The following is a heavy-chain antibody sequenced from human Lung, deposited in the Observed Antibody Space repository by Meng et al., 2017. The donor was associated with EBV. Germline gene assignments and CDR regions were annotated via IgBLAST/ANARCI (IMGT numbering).Heavy chain of an antibody. CDR2: FVNYVDT. J-gene: IGHJ4*02. Sequence: QVHLLQCGLAVKEPGPSVRVSWKASGYTFGSYGICWVRQAPGQGLEWMGWFVNYVDTYPAPKFQGRVTMTTDTHTNTAFMELRSLTSDDTAVYYCASGTPGRSYCDYWGQGTLVTVSS. CDR1: GYTFGSYG. V-gene: IGHV1-18*01. D-gene: IGHD2-15*01. CDR3: ASGTPGRSYCDY.